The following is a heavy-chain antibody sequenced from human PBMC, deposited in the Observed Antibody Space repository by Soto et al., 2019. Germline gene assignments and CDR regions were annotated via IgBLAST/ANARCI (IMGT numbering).Heavy chain of an antibody. J-gene: IGHJ5*02. Sequence: EVQLVESGGGLVQPGGSLRLSCAASGFNFRSDWMSWVRQAPGKWLEWVATITSDGNAQLYVDSVKGRFSISRDNARNSLFLHMDNLRSDDTAVYYCAGEHWYHFDPWGQGTLVTVSS. CDR1: GFNFRSDW. D-gene: IGHD1-20*01. CDR2: ITSDGNAQ. V-gene: IGHV3-7*01. CDR3: AGEHWYHFDP.